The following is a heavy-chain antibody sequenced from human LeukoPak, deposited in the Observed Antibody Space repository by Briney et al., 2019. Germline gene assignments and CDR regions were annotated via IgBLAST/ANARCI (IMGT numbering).Heavy chain of an antibody. CDR3: ARARPYDSSFDY. J-gene: IGHJ4*02. CDR1: GGSISSGDYY. CDR2: IYYSGST. V-gene: IGHV4-30-4*08. D-gene: IGHD3-22*01. Sequence: SETLSLTCTVSGGSISSGDYYWSWIRQPPGKGLEWIGYIYYSGSTSYYPSLKSRVTISVDTSKNQFSLKLSSVTAADTAVYYCARARPYDSSFDYWGQETLVTVSS.